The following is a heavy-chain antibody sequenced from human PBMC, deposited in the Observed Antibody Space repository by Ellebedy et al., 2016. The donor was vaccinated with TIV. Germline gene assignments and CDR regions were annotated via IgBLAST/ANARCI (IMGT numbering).Heavy chain of an antibody. CDR3: AEVYGMDV. CDR1: GFTFSSDD. J-gene: IGHJ6*02. CDR2: ISGSGGSP. Sequence: GGSLRLSCAVSGFTFSSDDTSWVRQAPGKGREWGAAISGSGGSPYYANSGKGRFTISRDNSKNTRYLQMNSLRAEDTALSYCAEVYGMDVWGQGTTVTVSS. V-gene: IGHV3-23*01.